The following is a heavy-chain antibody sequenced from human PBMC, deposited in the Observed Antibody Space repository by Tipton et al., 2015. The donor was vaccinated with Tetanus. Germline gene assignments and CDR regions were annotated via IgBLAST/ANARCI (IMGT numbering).Heavy chain of an antibody. CDR3: ARDYYDILTGDNWFDP. J-gene: IGHJ5*02. V-gene: IGHV4-34*01. Sequence: TLSLTCTVSGGSISSYYWSWIRQPPGKGLEWIGEINHSGSTNYNPSLKSRVTISVDTSKNQFSLKLSSVTAADTAVCYCARDYYDILTGDNWFDPWGQGTLVTVSS. CDR2: INHSGST. CDR1: GGSISSYY. D-gene: IGHD3-9*01.